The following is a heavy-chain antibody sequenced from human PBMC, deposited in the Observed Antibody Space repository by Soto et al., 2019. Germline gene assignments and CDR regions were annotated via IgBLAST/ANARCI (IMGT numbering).Heavy chain of an antibody. Sequence: SETLSLTCTVSGGSISSYYWSWIRQPPGKGLEWIGYIYYSGSTNYNPSLKSRVTISVDTSKNQFSLKLSSVTAADTAVYYCARHRGQQWLVRYYYYYMDVWGKGTTVTVSS. CDR1: GGSISSYY. D-gene: IGHD6-19*01. CDR3: ARHRGQQWLVRYYYYYMDV. V-gene: IGHV4-59*08. CDR2: IYYSGST. J-gene: IGHJ6*03.